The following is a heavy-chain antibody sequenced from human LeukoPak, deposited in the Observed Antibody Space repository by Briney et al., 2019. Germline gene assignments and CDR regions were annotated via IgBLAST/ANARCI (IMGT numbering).Heavy chain of an antibody. D-gene: IGHD4-17*01. J-gene: IGHJ4*02. CDR2: IIPIFGTA. V-gene: IGHV1-69*13. Sequence: SVKVSCKASGGTFSSYAISWVRQAPGQGLEWMGGIIPIFGTANYAQKFQGRVTITADESTSTAYMELSSLRSEDTAVYYCARSTGYGDCHLDYWGQGTLVTISS. CDR3: ARSTGYGDCHLDY. CDR1: GGTFSSYA.